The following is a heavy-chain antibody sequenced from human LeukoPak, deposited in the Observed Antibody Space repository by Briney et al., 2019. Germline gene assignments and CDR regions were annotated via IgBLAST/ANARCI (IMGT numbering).Heavy chain of an antibody. Sequence: GGSLRLSCVGSGFSFSGHWMTWVRQAPGKGLEWVANMNQDGSEKYYVDSVKGRFTISRDNAKNSLYLQMDTLRAEDTAVYYCARVSYGSTGYFFDYWGQGSLVTVSS. D-gene: IGHD3-22*01. CDR2: MNQDGSEK. CDR3: ARVSYGSTGYFFDY. CDR1: GFSFSGHW. V-gene: IGHV3-7*01. J-gene: IGHJ4*02.